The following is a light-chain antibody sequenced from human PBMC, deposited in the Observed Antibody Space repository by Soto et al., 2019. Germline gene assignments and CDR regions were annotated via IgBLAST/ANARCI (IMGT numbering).Light chain of an antibody. CDR2: EVS. V-gene: IGLV2-8*01. Sequence: QSVLTQPPSASGSPGQSVTISCSGTSSDLGDYDYVSWYQQHPGKAPSLMIYEVSERPSGVPDRFSGSKSGNTASLTVTGLQAEDEADDYCSSYAGNNNLIFGGGTKLTVL. CDR3: SSYAGNNNLI. J-gene: IGLJ2*01. CDR1: SSDLGDYDY.